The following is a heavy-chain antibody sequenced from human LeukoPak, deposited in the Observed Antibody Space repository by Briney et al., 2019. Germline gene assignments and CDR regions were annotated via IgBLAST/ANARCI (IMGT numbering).Heavy chain of an antibody. J-gene: IGHJ3*02. D-gene: IGHD3-22*01. CDR3: ARGGEEYYYDSSGYAFDI. CDR2: IYYSGST. Sequence: PSETLSLTCTVSGGSISSYYWSWIRQPPGKGLEWIGYIYYSGSTNYNPSLKSRVTISVDTSKNQFSLKLSSVTAADTAVYYCARGGEEYYYDSSGYAFDIWGQGTMVTVSS. CDR1: GGSISSYY. V-gene: IGHV4-59*12.